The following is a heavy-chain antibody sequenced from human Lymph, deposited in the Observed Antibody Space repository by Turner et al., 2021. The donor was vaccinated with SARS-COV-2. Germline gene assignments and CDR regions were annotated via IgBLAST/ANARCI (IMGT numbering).Heavy chain of an antibody. V-gene: IGHV3-7*03. Sequence: EVQLVASGGGLVQPGGFLKPPCAASAFTLSAYWMSWVRQAPGKGLEWVANIKQDGSEKYYVDSVKGRFTISRDNAKNSLYLQMNSLRADDTAVYFCARVGVRFEWSDGYHYYYAMDVWGQGTTVTVSS. D-gene: IGHD3-3*01. CDR1: AFTLSAYW. CDR2: IKQDGSEK. J-gene: IGHJ6*02. CDR3: ARVGVRFEWSDGYHYYYAMDV.